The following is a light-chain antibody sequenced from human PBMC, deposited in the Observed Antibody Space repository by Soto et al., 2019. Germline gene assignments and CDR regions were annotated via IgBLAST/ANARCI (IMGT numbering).Light chain of an antibody. Sequence: QSVLTQPASVSGSPGQSITISCTGTSSDVGGYNYVSWYQQHPGKAPKLMIYEVSNRPSGVSNRFSGSKSGNTASLTISRLQAEDEADYYCSSYTSSSTWVFGGGTKLTVL. V-gene: IGLV2-14*01. CDR2: EVS. CDR1: SSDVGGYNY. CDR3: SSYTSSSTWV. J-gene: IGLJ3*02.